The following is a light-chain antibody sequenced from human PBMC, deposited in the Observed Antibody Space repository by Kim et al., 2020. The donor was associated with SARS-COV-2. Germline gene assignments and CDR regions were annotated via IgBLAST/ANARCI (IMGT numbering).Light chain of an antibody. Sequence: EIVLTQSPASLSLSPGERAALSCRASQSVRNYLAWYQQKPGQAPRLLIYDASNRATGIPARFSGSGSGTDFTLTISSLESEDFAVYYCQERANCALTLGGVHKLEIK. V-gene: IGKV3-11*01. CDR2: DAS. J-gene: IGKJ4*01. CDR1: QSVRNY. CDR3: QERANCALT.